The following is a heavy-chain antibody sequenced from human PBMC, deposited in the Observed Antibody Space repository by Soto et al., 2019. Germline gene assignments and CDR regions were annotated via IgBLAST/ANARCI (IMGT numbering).Heavy chain of an antibody. CDR1: GGSISSSDYY. Sequence: SETLSLTCTVSGGSISSSDYYWGWIRQPPGKGLEWIGNIYHSGSTSYNPSLKSRVTISVDRSKNQFSLKLSSLTAADTAVYYCASSHAGAHIAAAVHWGQGTLVTVSS. D-gene: IGHD6-13*01. J-gene: IGHJ4*02. V-gene: IGHV4-39*07. CDR2: IYHSGST. CDR3: ASSHAGAHIAAAVH.